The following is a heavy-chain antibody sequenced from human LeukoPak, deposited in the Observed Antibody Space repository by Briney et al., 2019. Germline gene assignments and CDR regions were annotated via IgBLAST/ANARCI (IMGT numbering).Heavy chain of an antibody. CDR2: IKSKTDGGTT. CDR3: TTVDY. V-gene: IGHV3-15*01. Sequence: PGWALRLSCVASGFTFRNAWMSGVRQGPGKGLDGVGRIKSKTDGGTTDYAAPVKGRCTISRDDSKNTLYLQMNSLKTEDTAVYYCTTVDYWSQGTLVTVSS. CDR1: GFTFRNAW. J-gene: IGHJ4*02.